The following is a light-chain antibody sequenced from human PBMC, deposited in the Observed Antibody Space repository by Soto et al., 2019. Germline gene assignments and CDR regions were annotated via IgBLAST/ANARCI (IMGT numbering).Light chain of an antibody. J-gene: IGKJ2*01. V-gene: IGKV1-39*01. CDR1: QSIRKS. CDR3: QQGFSAPRYT. Sequence: DIQMAQSPSSLSASVGDRVTFTCRASQSIRKSLNWYQQKPGKAPKLIIFSASSLQSGVPSRFSGGGSGTDFTLTISSLQTEDFATYYCQQGFSAPRYTFGQGTKLEI. CDR2: SAS.